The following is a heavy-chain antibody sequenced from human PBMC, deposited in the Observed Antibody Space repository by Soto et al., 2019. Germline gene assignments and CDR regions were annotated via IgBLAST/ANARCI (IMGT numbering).Heavy chain of an antibody. CDR3: VSRGN. D-gene: IGHD3-10*01. V-gene: IGHV3-66*01. Sequence: EVEMVESGGGLVQPGGSLRLSCVVSGLTVTNNYMNWARQAPGKGLEWVSVIDSGGGTYYANSVKDRFTISRDISKNTLYLQMNSLRAEDTAVYYCVSRGNWGQGTLVTVSS. J-gene: IGHJ4*02. CDR1: GLTVTNNY. CDR2: IDSGGGT.